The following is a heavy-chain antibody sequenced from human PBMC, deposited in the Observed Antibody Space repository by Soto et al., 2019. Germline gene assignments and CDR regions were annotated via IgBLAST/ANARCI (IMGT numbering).Heavy chain of an antibody. J-gene: IGHJ6*02. CDR2: TRNKSNSYTT. V-gene: IGHV3-72*01. D-gene: IGHD2-21*01. CDR3: ASSTLLGYYYYGMDV. Sequence: GGSLRLSCAASGFTFSDHYMDWVRQAPGKGLEWVGRTRNKSNSYTTEYAASVKGRFTISRDDSKNSLYLQMNSLKTEDTAVYYCASSTLLGYYYYGMDVWGQGTTVTVSS. CDR1: GFTFSDHY.